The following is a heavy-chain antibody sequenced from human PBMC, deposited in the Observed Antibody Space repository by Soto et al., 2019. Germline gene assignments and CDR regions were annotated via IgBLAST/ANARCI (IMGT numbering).Heavy chain of an antibody. Sequence: GGCLRLSCAASGFTFRSYGMHWVRQAPGKGLEWVAVIWCDGSNKYYADSVKGRFTISRDNSKNTLYLQMNSLRAEDTAVYYCARERLADYSNYDFDYWGQGTLVTVSS. V-gene: IGHV3-33*01. D-gene: IGHD4-4*01. CDR2: IWCDGSNK. CDR1: GFTFRSYG. J-gene: IGHJ4*02. CDR3: ARERLADYSNYDFDY.